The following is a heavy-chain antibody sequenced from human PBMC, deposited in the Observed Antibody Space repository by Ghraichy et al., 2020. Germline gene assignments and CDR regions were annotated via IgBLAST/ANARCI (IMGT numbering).Heavy chain of an antibody. Sequence: GGSLRLSCAASGFTVSDTFMTWVRQAPGKGLEWVSVIYSGGTPHYVDSVKGRFTISRQRSDNTLFLQMNNLGPEDMAIYYCARGYSVGYYYFDYWGRGILVTVSS. CDR2: IYSGGTP. CDR3: ARGYSVGYYYFDY. CDR1: GFTVSDTF. D-gene: IGHD5/OR15-5a*01. V-gene: IGHV3-53*04. J-gene: IGHJ4*02.